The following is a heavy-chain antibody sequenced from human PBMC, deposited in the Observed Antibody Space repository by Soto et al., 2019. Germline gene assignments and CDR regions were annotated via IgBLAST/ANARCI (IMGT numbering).Heavy chain of an antibody. V-gene: IGHV1-18*01. D-gene: IGHD6-19*01. J-gene: IGHJ6*03. CDR1: GYSFTNYG. Sequence: GASVKVSWKASGYSFTNYGVTWVRQAPGQGLEWMGWVSAFNGNTHYAQNLQGRVTMTTDASTSTAYMELRSLRSDDTAVYYCARDRGVAPPVAGNTHYYYYMDVWGKRTKVTVSS. CDR2: VSAFNGNT. CDR3: ARDRGVAPPVAGNTHYYYYMDV.